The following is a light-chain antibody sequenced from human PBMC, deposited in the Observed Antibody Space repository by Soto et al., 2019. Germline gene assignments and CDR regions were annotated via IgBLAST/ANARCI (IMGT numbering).Light chain of an antibody. Sequence: DIQMTQSPSSLSPSVGDRVTITCRASQSISHYLTWYQQQPGKAPKLLIYAASSLQSGVPSRFSGSGSGTDFTLTISSLQPEDFATYYCQQSYSFPITFGQGTRLEI. CDR2: AAS. J-gene: IGKJ5*01. V-gene: IGKV1-39*01. CDR3: QQSYSFPIT. CDR1: QSISHY.